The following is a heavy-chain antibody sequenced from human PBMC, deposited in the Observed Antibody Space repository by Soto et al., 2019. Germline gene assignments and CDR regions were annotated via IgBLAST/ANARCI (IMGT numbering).Heavy chain of an antibody. CDR3: EKAIVITASYYYHDIDV. CDR2: ISGSGIST. D-gene: IGHD3-22*01. J-gene: IGHJ6*02. V-gene: IGHV3-23*01. CDR1: GFAFTTYR. Sequence: GSLRPSFTVSGFAFTTYRMGWVRRAPGKARDCGSGISGSGISTVYAHSAKASSTISRNNSENMAILRVNSRRAEYTAQFYFEKAIVITASYYYHDIDVWGQGTAVTVSS.